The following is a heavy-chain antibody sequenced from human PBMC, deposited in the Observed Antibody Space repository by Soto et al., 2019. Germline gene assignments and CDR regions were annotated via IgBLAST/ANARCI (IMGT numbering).Heavy chain of an antibody. CDR1: GFTFSSYG. V-gene: IGHV3-33*01. J-gene: IGHJ6*02. CDR3: ARESLEPYYYYYGMDV. Sequence: GGSLRLSCAASGFTFSSYGMHWVRQAPGKGLEWVAVIWYDGSNKYYADSVKGRFTISRDNSKNTLYLQMNSLRAEDTAVYYCARESLEPYYYYYGMDVWGQGTTVTAS. D-gene: IGHD1-1*01. CDR2: IWYDGSNK.